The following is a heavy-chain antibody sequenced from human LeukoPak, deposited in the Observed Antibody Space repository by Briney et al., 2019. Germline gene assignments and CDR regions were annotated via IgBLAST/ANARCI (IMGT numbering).Heavy chain of an antibody. CDR1: GGSISSYY. V-gene: IGHV4-59*01. Sequence: SETLSLTCAVSGGSISSYYWSWIRQPPGKGLEWIGYIYYSGSTNYNPSLKSRVTISVDTSKNQFSLKLSSVTAADTAVYYCVRERIAVGMDVWGKGTTVTVSS. CDR3: VRERIAVGMDV. CDR2: IYYSGST. D-gene: IGHD6-19*01. J-gene: IGHJ6*04.